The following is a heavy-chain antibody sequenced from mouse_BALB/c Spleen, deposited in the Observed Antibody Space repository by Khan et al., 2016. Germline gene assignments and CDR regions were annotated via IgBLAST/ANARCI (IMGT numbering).Heavy chain of an antibody. J-gene: IGHJ3*01. Sequence: EVQLQESGGGLVQPGGSLKLSCAASGFDFRRYWMSWVRQAPGKGLEWIGEINPDSRTINYSPSLKDKFTISRDNAKSTLYLQMSKVGSEDTALYYCARAWYYGYLAYWGQGTLVSVSA. CDR3: ARAWYYGYLAY. CDR1: GFDFRRYW. CDR2: INPDSRTI. V-gene: IGHV4-1*02. D-gene: IGHD1-1*01.